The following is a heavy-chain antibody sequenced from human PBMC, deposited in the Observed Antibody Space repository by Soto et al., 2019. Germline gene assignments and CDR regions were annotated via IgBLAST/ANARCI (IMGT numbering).Heavy chain of an antibody. CDR2: IYSGGTT. D-gene: IGHD5-12*01. V-gene: IGHV3-66*01. Sequence: GSLRLSCAASRFAVSDNYMSWVRQAPGKGLEFVSLIYSGGTTSYADSVKGRFTISRENSKNTLYLQMNNLRAEDTAVYYCATRTITLPHWGQGTLVTVSS. CDR3: ATRTITLPH. CDR1: RFAVSDNY. J-gene: IGHJ4*02.